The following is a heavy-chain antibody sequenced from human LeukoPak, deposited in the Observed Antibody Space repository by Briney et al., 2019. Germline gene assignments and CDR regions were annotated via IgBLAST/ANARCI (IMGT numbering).Heavy chain of an antibody. Sequence: GRSLRLSCAAPAFTFSSSGMYWVREALGKGLESLAVIGTDGRNKFYADAVKGRFIVSRDNSKNTLFLQISRMRADDTALYYCAREVTNDAFDIWRQGTMVSVSS. CDR1: AFTFSSSG. CDR2: IGTDGRNK. CDR3: AREVTNDAFDI. J-gene: IGHJ3*02. D-gene: IGHD4-17*01. V-gene: IGHV3-33*01.